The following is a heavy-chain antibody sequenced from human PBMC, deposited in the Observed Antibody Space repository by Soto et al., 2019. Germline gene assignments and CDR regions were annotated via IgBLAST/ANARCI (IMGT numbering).Heavy chain of an antibody. J-gene: IGHJ5*02. CDR1: GYTFTSYA. CDR3: AREFRPLSFWVIFDP. V-gene: IGHV1-3*01. CDR2: INAGNGNT. Sequence: GASVKVSCKASGYTFTSYAMHWVRQAPGQRLEWMGWINAGNGNTKYSQKFQGRVTITRDTSASTAYMELSSLRSEDTAVYYCAREFRPLSFWVIFDPWGQGTLVTVSS. D-gene: IGHD3-3*01.